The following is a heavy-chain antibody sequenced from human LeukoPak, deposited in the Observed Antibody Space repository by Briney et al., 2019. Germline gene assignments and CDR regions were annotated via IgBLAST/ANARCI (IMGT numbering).Heavy chain of an antibody. V-gene: IGHV4-61*02. CDR2: IYTSGST. D-gene: IGHD3-22*01. J-gene: IGHJ4*02. CDR3: ARKGYYYLHFDY. CDR1: GGSISSGSYY. Sequence: SETLSLTCTVSGGSISSGSYYWSWIRQPAGKGLEWIGRIYTSGSTNYNPSLKSRVTISVDTSKNQFSLKLSSVTAADTAVYYCARKGYYYLHFDYWGQGTLVTVSS.